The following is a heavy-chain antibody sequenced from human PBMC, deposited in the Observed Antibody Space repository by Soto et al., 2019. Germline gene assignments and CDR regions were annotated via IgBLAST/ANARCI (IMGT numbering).Heavy chain of an antibody. CDR2: ISAYNGNT. J-gene: IGHJ4*02. CDR1: GYTFTSYG. CDR3: ARVYCSSTSCYAFFDY. D-gene: IGHD2-2*01. Sequence: GASVKVSCKASGYTFTSYGISWVRQAPGQGLEWMGWISAYNGNTNYAQKLQGGVTMTTDTSTSTAYMELRSLRSDDTAVYYCARVYCSSTSCYAFFDYWGQGTLVTVSS. V-gene: IGHV1-18*01.